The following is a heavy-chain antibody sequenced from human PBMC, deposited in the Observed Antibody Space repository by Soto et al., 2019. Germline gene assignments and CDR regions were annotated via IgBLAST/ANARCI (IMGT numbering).Heavy chain of an antibody. J-gene: IGHJ4*02. Sequence: SETLSLTCAVSGVSITTNGYSWSWIRQPPGKGLEWIGYIYPSGTIFYNPSLNSRVTISADTSNNQFSLKLTSVTAADTAVYFCATYTAFAKYYFDYWGRGTLVTVSS. CDR3: ATYTAFAKYYFDY. CDR1: GVSITTNGYS. V-gene: IGHV4-30-2*01. CDR2: IYPSGTI. D-gene: IGHD3-16*01.